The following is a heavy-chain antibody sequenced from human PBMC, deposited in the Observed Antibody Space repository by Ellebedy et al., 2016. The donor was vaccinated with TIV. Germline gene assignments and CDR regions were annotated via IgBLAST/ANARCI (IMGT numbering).Heavy chain of an antibody. CDR3: ARDSYYGDCFWDY. D-gene: IGHD4-17*01. CDR2: ISYSGIT. Sequence: SETLSLTCTVSGDSISSDYWGWIRQPPGKGLEWIGYISYSGITNYNPSLKSRVTISVDTSRNQFSLRLSSVTAAATAVYYCARDSYYGDCFWDYWGQGTLVTVPS. J-gene: IGHJ4*02. V-gene: IGHV4-59*01. CDR1: GDSISSDY.